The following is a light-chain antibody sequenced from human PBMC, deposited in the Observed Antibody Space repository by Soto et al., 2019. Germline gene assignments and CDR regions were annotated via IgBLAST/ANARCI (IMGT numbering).Light chain of an antibody. CDR2: KAS. Sequence: DIQMTESPSTLSASVGDRVTITCRASQGISTWLALYQQRPGKAPKLLIYKASSLESGVPSRFSGSGSGTEFTLTINSLQSEDFAVYYCQQYDKWPPLTFGGGTKVDIK. V-gene: IGKV1-5*03. CDR1: QGISTW. CDR3: QQYDKWPPLT. J-gene: IGKJ4*01.